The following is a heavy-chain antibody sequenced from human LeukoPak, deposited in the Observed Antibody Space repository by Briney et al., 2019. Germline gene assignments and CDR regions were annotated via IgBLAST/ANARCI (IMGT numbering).Heavy chain of an antibody. Sequence: PSETLSLTCTVSGGSISSSTYYWGWIRQPPGKGLEWIGGIYYSGSTYYNPSLKSPITISVDTSKNQFSLKLSSVTAADTAVYYCARHRATFDYWGQGTLVTVS. V-gene: IGHV4-39*01. CDR1: GGSISSSTYY. CDR3: ARHRATFDY. J-gene: IGHJ4*02. CDR2: IYYSGST.